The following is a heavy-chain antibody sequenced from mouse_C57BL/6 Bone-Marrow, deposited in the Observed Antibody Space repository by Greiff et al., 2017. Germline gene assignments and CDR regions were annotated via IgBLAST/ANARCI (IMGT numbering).Heavy chain of an antibody. CDR2: TWWDDDK. D-gene: IGHD6-5*01. J-gene: IGHJ2*01. Sequence: ESGPGILQPSQTLSLTCSFSGFSLSTFGMGVGWIRQPSGKGLEWLAHTWWDDDKYYNPALTSRLTISKDTSKNQGFLKIAKVDTADTATYYCARIGAYEGYFFDYWGQGTTLTVTS. CDR3: ARIGAYEGYFFDY. V-gene: IGHV8-8*01. CDR1: GFSLSTFGMG.